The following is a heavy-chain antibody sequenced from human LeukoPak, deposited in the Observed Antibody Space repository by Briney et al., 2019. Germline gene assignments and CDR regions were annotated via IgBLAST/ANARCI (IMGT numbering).Heavy chain of an antibody. CDR2: ISAYNGNT. D-gene: IGHD1-26*01. J-gene: IGHJ6*02. CDR1: GYTFTSYG. Sequence: EASVKVSCKASGYTFTSYGISWVRQAPGQGLEWMGWISAYNGNTNYAQKLQGRVTMTTDTSTSTAYMELRSLRSDDTAVYYCARDGRLDGKVVSYYGMDVWGQGTTVTVSS. V-gene: IGHV1-18*01. CDR3: ARDGRLDGKVVSYYGMDV.